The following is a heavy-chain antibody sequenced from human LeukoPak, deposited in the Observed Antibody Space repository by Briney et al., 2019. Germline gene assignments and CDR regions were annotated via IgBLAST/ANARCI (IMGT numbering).Heavy chain of an antibody. J-gene: IGHJ4*02. CDR1: GFTFSSYG. D-gene: IGHD1-26*01. CDR3: AKDPRRVGGSPVPDY. Sequence: AGGSLRLSCAASGFTFSSYGMHWVRQAPGKGLEWVAFIRYDGSNKYYADSVRGRFTISRDNSKNTLYLQMNSLRAEDTAVYYCAKDPRRVGGSPVPDYWGQGTLVTVSS. CDR2: IRYDGSNK. V-gene: IGHV3-30*02.